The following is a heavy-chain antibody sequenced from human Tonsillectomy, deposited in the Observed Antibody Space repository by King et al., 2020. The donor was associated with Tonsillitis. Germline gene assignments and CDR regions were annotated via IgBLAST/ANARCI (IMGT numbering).Heavy chain of an antibody. CDR1: GFTFGDYM. D-gene: IGHD3-9*01. J-gene: IGHJ3*02. CDR3: SRRLGYYDLLTGYPNAFDI. Sequence: EVQLVESGGGLVKPGRSLRLSCTASGFTFGDYMMSWIRQAPGKGLEWVGFIRSKVYGGTTEYAASVKGRFTISRDDSKSIAYLQMNSLKTEDTAVYYCSRRLGYYDLLTGYPNAFDIWGQGTRVTVSS. CDR2: IRSKVYGGTT. V-gene: IGHV3-49*05.